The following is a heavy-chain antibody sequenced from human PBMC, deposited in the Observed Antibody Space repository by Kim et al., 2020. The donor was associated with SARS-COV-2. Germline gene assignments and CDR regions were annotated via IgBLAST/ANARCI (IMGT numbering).Heavy chain of an antibody. CDR3: ARDPRTREYYFDY. CDR1: GFSFSSYS. D-gene: IGHD3-10*01. Sequence: GGSLRLSCAVSGFSFSSYSMNWVRQAPGKGLEWVSSISSSNSYIYYADSVKGRFTISRDNAKNSLYLQMNSLRAEDTAVYYCARDPRTREYYFDYWGQGTLVTVSS. J-gene: IGHJ4*02. CDR2: ISSSNSYI. V-gene: IGHV3-21*06.